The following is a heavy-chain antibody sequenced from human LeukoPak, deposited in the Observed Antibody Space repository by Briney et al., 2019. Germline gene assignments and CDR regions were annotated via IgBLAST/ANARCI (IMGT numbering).Heavy chain of an antibody. CDR3: ARNSRVYSSSWKDFDY. J-gene: IGHJ4*02. V-gene: IGHV7-4-1*02. CDR1: GYTFTSYA. Sequence: ASVKVSCKASGYTFTSYAMNWVRQAPGQGLEWMGWINTNTGNPTYAQGFTGRFVFSLDTSVNTAYLQISSLKAEDTAVYYCARNSRVYSSSWKDFDYWGQGTLVTVSS. CDR2: INTNTGNP. D-gene: IGHD6-13*01.